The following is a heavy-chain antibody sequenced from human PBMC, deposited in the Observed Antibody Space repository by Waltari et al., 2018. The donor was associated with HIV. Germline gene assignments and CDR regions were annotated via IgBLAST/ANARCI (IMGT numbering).Heavy chain of an antibody. J-gene: IGHJ4*02. CDR1: GFTFSSYA. D-gene: IGHD6-19*01. CDR2: ISGSGGST. CDR3: AKGESSGFNPLDY. Sequence: EVQLLESGGGLVQPGGSLRLSCATSGFTFSSYAMNWVRQAPGKGLEWVSGISGSGGSTYYADSVKGRFTMSRDNSKNTLFLQMNSLRAGDTAVYYCAKGESSGFNPLDYWGQGTLVTVSS. V-gene: IGHV3-23*01.